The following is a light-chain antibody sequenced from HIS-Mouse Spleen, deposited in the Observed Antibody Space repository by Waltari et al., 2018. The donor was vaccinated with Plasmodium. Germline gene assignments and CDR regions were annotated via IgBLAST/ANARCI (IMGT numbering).Light chain of an antibody. CDR2: QDS. Sequence: SYELTQPPSVSVSPGQTASITCSGDKLGEKSAVWYQQKPGQSPVLVIYQDSKRPSGLPERFSGSNSGNTATLTISGTQAMDEADYYCQAWDSSTDYVFGTGTKVTVL. V-gene: IGLV3-1*01. J-gene: IGLJ1*01. CDR1: KLGEKS. CDR3: QAWDSSTDYV.